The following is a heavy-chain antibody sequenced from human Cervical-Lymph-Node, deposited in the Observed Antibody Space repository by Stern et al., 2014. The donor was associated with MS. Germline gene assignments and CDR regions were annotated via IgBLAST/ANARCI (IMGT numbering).Heavy chain of an antibody. D-gene: IGHD2-21*01. CDR3: VRAREGYYFDY. Sequence: ESGPALVKPTQTLTLTCTFSGFSLSTTGMCLSWIRQPPGKALEWLALLDLDGDKYYSPALKPRLTISKDTSKNQVVLTMTNMAPLDTATYFCVRAREGYYFDYWGQGIPVTVSS. CDR1: GFSLSTTGMC. CDR2: LDLDGDK. V-gene: IGHV2-70*01. J-gene: IGHJ4*02.